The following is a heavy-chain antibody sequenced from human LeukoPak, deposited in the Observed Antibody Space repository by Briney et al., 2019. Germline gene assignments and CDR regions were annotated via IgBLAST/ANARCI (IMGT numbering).Heavy chain of an antibody. D-gene: IGHD5-12*01. V-gene: IGHV3-7*03. CDR3: ARVSGYDWESFYDY. J-gene: IGHJ4*02. CDR1: GFTFSSYW. Sequence: GGSLRLSCAASGFTFSSYWMSWVRQAPGKGLEWVANIKQDGSEKYYVDSVKGRFTISRDNAKNSPYLQMNSLRAEDTAVYYCARVSGYDWESFYDYWGQGTLVTVSS. CDR2: IKQDGSEK.